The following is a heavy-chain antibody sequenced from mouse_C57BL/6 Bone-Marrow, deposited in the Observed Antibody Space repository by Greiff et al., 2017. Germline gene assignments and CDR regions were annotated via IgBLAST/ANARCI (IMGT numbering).Heavy chain of an antibody. CDR3: ARVRAGTGFAY. V-gene: IGHV5-4*03. CDR1: GFTFSSYA. J-gene: IGHJ3*01. CDR2: ISDGGSYT. D-gene: IGHD4-1*01. Sequence: EVKLMESGGGLVKPGGSLKLSCAASGFTFSSYAMSWVRQTPEKRLEWVATISDGGSYTYSPDNVKGRFTISRDNAKNNLYLQMSHLKSEDTAMYYCARVRAGTGFAYWGQGTLVTVTA.